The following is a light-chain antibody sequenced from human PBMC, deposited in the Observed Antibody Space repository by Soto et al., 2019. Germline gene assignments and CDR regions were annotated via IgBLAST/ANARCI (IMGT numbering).Light chain of an antibody. CDR2: GAS. CDR3: QQYGNTPLT. CDR1: QSVSRSS. V-gene: IGKV3-20*01. Sequence: EIVLTQSPGTLSLSPGERAALSCRASQSVSRSSVAWYQQKPGQAPRLLIFGASSRATGIPDRFSGSGSGTDFSLTISTLEPEDFVVYYCQQYGNTPLTFGQGTKVEIK. J-gene: IGKJ1*01.